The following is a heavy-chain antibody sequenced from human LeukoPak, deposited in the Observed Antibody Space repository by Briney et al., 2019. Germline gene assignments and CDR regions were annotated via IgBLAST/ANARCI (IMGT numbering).Heavy chain of an antibody. Sequence: GASVKVSCKASGYTFTGYYMHWVRQAPGQGLEWMGWINPNSGGTNYAQKFQGRVTMARDTSISTAYMEVSRLRSDDTAVYYCARDLSARYYYGSGSQFDYWGQGTLVTVSS. D-gene: IGHD3-10*01. CDR3: ARDLSARYYYGSGSQFDY. J-gene: IGHJ4*02. CDR2: INPNSGGT. CDR1: GYTFTGYY. V-gene: IGHV1-2*02.